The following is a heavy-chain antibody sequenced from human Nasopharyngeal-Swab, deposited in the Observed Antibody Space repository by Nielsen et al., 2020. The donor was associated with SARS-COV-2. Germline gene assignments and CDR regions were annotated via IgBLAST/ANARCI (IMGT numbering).Heavy chain of an antibody. CDR3: ATLAARPPYYFGF. D-gene: IGHD6-6*01. CDR2: ISSSSSYI. V-gene: IGHV3-21*04. Sequence: GESLKISCAASGFTFSSYSMNWVRRAPGKGLEWVSSISSSSSYIYYADSVKGRFTISRDNSKDTVYLQMNSLRVEDTAIYYCATLAARPPYYFGFWGRGTLVTVSS. J-gene: IGHJ4*02. CDR1: GFTFSSYS.